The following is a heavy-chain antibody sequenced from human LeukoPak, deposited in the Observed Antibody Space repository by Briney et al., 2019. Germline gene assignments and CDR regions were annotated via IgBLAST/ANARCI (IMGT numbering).Heavy chain of an antibody. CDR2: INPNSGGT. Sequence: ASVKVSCKASGYTFTGYYMHWVRQAPGQGLEWMGWINPNSGGTNYAQKFQGRATMTRDTSISTAYMELSRLRSDDTAVYYCARVKYSYGSLYYYYYGMDVWGQGTTVTVSS. J-gene: IGHJ6*02. CDR1: GYTFTGYY. CDR3: ARVKYSYGSLYYYYYGMDV. D-gene: IGHD5-18*01. V-gene: IGHV1-2*02.